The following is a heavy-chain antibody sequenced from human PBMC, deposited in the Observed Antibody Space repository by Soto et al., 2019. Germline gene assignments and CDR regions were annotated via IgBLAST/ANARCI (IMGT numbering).Heavy chain of an antibody. D-gene: IGHD2-21*02. CDR2: IYPGDSDT. CDR3: ARLYGDANYYYYYGMDV. V-gene: IGHV5-51*01. Sequence: GESLKISCKGSGYSFTSYWIGWVRQMPWKGLEWMGIIYPGDSDTRYSPSFQGQVTISADKSISTAYLQWSSLKASDTAMYYCARLYGDANYYYYYGMDVWGQGTTVTVSS. J-gene: IGHJ6*02. CDR1: GYSFTSYW.